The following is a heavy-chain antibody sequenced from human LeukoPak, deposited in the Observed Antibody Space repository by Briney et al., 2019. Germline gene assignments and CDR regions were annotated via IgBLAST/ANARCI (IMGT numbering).Heavy chain of an antibody. CDR2: MNPNSGNT. J-gene: IGHJ6*03. CDR1: GYTFTSYD. D-gene: IGHD3-10*01. V-gene: IGHV1-8*01. CDR3: ARGEGSGSYYHYYYYMDV. Sequence: GASVKVSCKASGYTFTSYDINWVRQATGQGLEWMGWMNPNSGNTGYAQKFQGRVTITRNTSISTAYMELSSLRSEDTAVYYCARGEGSGSYYHYYYYMDVWGKGTTVTISS.